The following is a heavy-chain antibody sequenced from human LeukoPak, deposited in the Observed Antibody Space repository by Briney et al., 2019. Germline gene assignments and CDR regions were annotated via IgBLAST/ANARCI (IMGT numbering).Heavy chain of an antibody. D-gene: IGHD2-2*02. Sequence: SETLSLTCTVSGTSISNYYWSWIRQPPGKGLEWIGYIYYSWDTNYNPSLKSRVTMSVDTSKNQFSLKLSSLTAADTAVFYCARGTTRYTTTYYFDYWGQGTLVTVSS. CDR2: IYYSWDT. CDR3: ARGTTRYTTTYYFDY. V-gene: IGHV4-59*01. CDR1: GTSISNYY. J-gene: IGHJ4*02.